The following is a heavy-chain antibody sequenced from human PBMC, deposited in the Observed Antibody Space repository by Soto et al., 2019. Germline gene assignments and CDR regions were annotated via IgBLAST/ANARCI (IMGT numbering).Heavy chain of an antibody. D-gene: IGHD5-18*01. Sequence: TLSHTYPVSCGSISSGGYYWSWIRQHPGKGLEWIGYIYYSGSTYYNPSLKSRVTISVDTSKNQFSLKLSSVTAADTAVYYCARVGIEGVQLWFYFDYSGQGTLVTVSS. CDR2: IYYSGST. J-gene: IGHJ4*02. V-gene: IGHV4-31*03. CDR1: CGSISSGGYY. CDR3: ARVGIEGVQLWFYFDY.